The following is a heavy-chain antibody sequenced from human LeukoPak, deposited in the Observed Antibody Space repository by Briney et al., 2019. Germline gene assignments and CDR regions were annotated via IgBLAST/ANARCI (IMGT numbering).Heavy chain of an antibody. CDR2: IHTSGGGT. Sequence: ASVKISRKASGYTFTDYCMYWVRQAPGQGPEWMGVIHTSGGGTTYAQKFQGRVTLTKDTATSTVYIELSSLRSDDTAVYYCARMAMDPAIGTNFFDLWGQGTLLIVSA. CDR3: ARMAMDPAIGTNFFDL. CDR1: GYTFTDYC. V-gene: IGHV1-46*01. J-gene: IGHJ4*02. D-gene: IGHD5-18*01.